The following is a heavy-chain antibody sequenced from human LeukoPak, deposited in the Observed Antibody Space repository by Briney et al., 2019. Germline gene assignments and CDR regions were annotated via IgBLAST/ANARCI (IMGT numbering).Heavy chain of an antibody. D-gene: IGHD6-13*01. V-gene: IGHV1-2*02. J-gene: IGHJ4*02. CDR2: INPNSGGT. CDR1: GYTFTGYY. CDR3: ARDIRISSSWYPACFGY. Sequence: ASVKVSCKASGYTFTGYYMHWVRQAPGQGLEWMGWINPNSGGTNYAQKFQGRVTMTRDTSISTAYMELSRLRSDDTAVYYCARDIRISSSWYPACFGYWGQGTLVTVSS.